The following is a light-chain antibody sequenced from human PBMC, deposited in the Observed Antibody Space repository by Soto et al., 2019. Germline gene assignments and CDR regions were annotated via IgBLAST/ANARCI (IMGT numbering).Light chain of an antibody. Sequence: EIVLTQSPATLSLSPGERATLSCRASQSVSSYLAWYQQKPGQAPRLLIYDASNRATGIPARFSGSGSGTDFTLTISGLEPEYFAVYYCQQRSNWPPWTVGQGTKVEIK. CDR3: QQRSNWPPWT. CDR1: QSVSSY. V-gene: IGKV3-11*01. CDR2: DAS. J-gene: IGKJ1*01.